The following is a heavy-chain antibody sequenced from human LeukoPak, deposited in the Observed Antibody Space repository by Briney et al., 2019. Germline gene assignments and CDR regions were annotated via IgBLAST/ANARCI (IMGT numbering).Heavy chain of an antibody. CDR1: GYTLTELS. D-gene: IGHD3-9*01. CDR3: ACRYRYFDWLLSSLFDY. Sequence: ASVKVSCKVSGYTLTELSMHWVRQAPGKGLEWMGGFDPEDGETIYAQKFQGRVTMTEDTSTDTAYTELSSLRSEDTAVYYCACRYRYFDWLLSSLFDYWGQGTLVTVSS. CDR2: FDPEDGET. V-gene: IGHV1-24*01. J-gene: IGHJ4*02.